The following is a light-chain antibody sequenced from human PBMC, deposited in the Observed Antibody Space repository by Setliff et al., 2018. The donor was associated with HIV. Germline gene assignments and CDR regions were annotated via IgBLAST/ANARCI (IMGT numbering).Light chain of an antibody. CDR3: CSYAGNYVFV. CDR1: SSDVGGYNY. CDR2: DIT. V-gene: IGLV2-11*01. Sequence: QSALTQPASVSGSPGQTITISCTGTSSDVGGYNYVSWYQQHPGKAPKLLIYDITKRPSGVPDRFSGFKSGNTASLTISGLQADDEADYYCCSYAGNYVFVFGGGTKVTVL. J-gene: IGLJ1*01.